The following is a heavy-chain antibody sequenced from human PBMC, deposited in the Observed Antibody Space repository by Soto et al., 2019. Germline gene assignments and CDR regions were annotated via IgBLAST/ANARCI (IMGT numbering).Heavy chain of an antibody. V-gene: IGHV4-39*01. Sequence: SETLSLTCTVSGGSISSSSYYWGWIRQPPGKGLEWIGSIYYSGSTYYNPSLKSRVTISVDTSKNQFSLKLSSVTAADTAVYDGARLYSGNEESEDRGQGTLVTVAS. J-gene: IGHJ4*02. CDR1: GGSISSSSYY. D-gene: IGHD1-26*01. CDR3: ARLYSGNEESED. CDR2: IYYSGST.